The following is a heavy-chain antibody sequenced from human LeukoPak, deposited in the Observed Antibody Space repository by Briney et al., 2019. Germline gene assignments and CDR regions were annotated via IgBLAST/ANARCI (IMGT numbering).Heavy chain of an antibody. Sequence: SETLSRTCAVYGGSFSGYYWSWIRQPPGKGLEWIGEINHSGSTNYNPSLKSRVTISVDTSKNQFSLKLSSVTAADTAVYYCARVARPARFDYWGQGTLVTVSS. J-gene: IGHJ4*02. CDR1: GGSFSGYY. CDR3: ARVARPARFDY. D-gene: IGHD1-14*01. CDR2: INHSGST. V-gene: IGHV4-34*01.